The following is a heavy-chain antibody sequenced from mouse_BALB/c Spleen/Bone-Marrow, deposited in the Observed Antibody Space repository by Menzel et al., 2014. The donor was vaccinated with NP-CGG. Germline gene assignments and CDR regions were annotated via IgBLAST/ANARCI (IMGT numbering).Heavy chain of an antibody. CDR1: GYTFTSYW. Sequence: VQLQQSGAELAKPGASLKMSCKASGYTFTSYWMHWVKQRPGQDLEWIGYINPSTDYTEYNQKFKDKATLTADKSSSTAFMQLSSLTSEDSAVYYCARRAYGGSYGFAYWGQGTLVTVSA. J-gene: IGHJ3*01. V-gene: IGHV1-7*01. D-gene: IGHD1-1*01. CDR2: INPSTDYT. CDR3: ARRAYGGSYGFAY.